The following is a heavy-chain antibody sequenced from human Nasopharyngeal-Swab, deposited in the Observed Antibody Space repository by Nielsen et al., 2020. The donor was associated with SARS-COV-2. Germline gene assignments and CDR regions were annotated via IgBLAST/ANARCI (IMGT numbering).Heavy chain of an antibody. Sequence: WVRQAPGQGLEWMGWMNPNSGNTGYAQKFQGRVTMTRNTSISTAYMEPSSLRSEDTAVYYCARALTPYYYDSSGYYYRASYYYYGMDVWGQGTTVTVSS. J-gene: IGHJ6*02. CDR2: MNPNSGNT. CDR3: ARALTPYYYDSSGYYYRASYYYYGMDV. V-gene: IGHV1-8*01. D-gene: IGHD3-22*01.